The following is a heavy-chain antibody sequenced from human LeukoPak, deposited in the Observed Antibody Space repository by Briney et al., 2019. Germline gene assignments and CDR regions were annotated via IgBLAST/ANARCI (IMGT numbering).Heavy chain of an antibody. Sequence: ASVKVSCKASGYTSTSYDINWVRQATGQGLEWMGWMNPNSGNTGYAQKFQGRVTMTRNTSISTAYMELSSLRSEDTAVYYCAREGVDVGPSGYYYGMDVWGQGTTVTVSS. CDR2: MNPNSGNT. CDR3: AREGVDVGPSGYYYGMDV. V-gene: IGHV1-8*01. CDR1: GYTSTSYD. J-gene: IGHJ6*02. D-gene: IGHD2-15*01.